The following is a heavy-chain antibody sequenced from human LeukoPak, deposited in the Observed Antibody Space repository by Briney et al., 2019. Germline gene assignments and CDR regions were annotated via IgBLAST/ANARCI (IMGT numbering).Heavy chain of an antibody. Sequence: GASVKVSCKASGGTFSSYAISWVRQAPGQGLEWMGRIIPILGIANYAQKFQGRVTITADKSTSTAYMELSSLRSEDTAVYYCARAGVYGSGSYWDYWGQGTLVTVSS. J-gene: IGHJ4*02. CDR1: GGTFSSYA. CDR3: ARAGVYGSGSYWDY. V-gene: IGHV1-69*04. CDR2: IIPILGIA. D-gene: IGHD3-10*01.